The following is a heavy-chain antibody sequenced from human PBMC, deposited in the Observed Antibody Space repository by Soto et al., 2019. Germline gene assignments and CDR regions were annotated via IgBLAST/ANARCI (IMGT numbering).Heavy chain of an antibody. CDR1: GGTFSSSA. J-gene: IGHJ6*02. Sequence: QVQLVQSGAEMKEPGSSVKVSCKTSGGTFSSSAISWLRQAPGQGLEWMGGIIPLFRTPDYAQKFQGRVTIAPDEPTCTADTELRSLGSGDTALYFCSRENARVQLGGNYYYILDVWGPGTTITVSS. V-gene: IGHV1-69*05. CDR2: IIPLFRTP. D-gene: IGHD1-1*01. CDR3: SRENARVQLGGNYYYILDV.